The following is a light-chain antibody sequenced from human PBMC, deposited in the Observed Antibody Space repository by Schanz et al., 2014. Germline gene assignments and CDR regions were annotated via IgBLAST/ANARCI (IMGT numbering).Light chain of an antibody. V-gene: IGKV1-39*01. CDR2: AAS. J-gene: IGKJ1*01. CDR3: QQAYTFPWT. CDR1: QSISSY. Sequence: DFQMTQSPSSLSASVGDRVTITCRAGQSISSYLNWYQQKPGKAPKLLIYAASTLQSGVPSRFSGSESGTDFTLTINSLQPEDFATYYCQQAYTFPWTFGQGTKVEIK.